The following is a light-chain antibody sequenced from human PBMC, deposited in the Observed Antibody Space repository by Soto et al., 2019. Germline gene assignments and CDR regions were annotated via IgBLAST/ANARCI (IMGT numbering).Light chain of an antibody. V-gene: IGKV1-5*01. Sequence: DIQMTQSPSTLSASVGDRVTITCRASQSISSWLAWYQQKPGKAPKLLIYDASSLESGVPSRFSGSGSGTEFTLTISSLQPDDFATYYCQQYNGSPPWTFGQGTRVEIK. CDR1: QSISSW. J-gene: IGKJ1*01. CDR2: DAS. CDR3: QQYNGSPPWT.